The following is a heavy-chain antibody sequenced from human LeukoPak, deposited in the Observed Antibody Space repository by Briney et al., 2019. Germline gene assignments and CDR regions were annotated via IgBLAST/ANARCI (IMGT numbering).Heavy chain of an antibody. CDR3: ARVPPAYSRRGGNPSYGMDV. Sequence: PGGSLRLSCAASGFTFSSYAMSWVRQAPGKGLEWVSVIYSGGSTYYADSVKGRFTISRDNSKNTLYLQMNSLRAEDTAVYYCARVPPAYSRRGGNPSYGMDVWGQGTTVTVSS. J-gene: IGHJ6*02. CDR1: GFTFSSYA. CDR2: IYSGGST. V-gene: IGHV3-66*01. D-gene: IGHD2-21*01.